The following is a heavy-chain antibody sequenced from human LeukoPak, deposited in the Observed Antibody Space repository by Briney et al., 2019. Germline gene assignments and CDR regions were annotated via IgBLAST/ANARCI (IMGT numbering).Heavy chain of an antibody. CDR3: ARTTGRIQLWLLSRADDAFDI. CDR1: GGSFSSYA. CDR2: IIPIFGTA. J-gene: IGHJ3*02. D-gene: IGHD5-18*01. V-gene: IGHV1-69*13. Sequence: SVKVSCKASGGSFSSYAISWVRQAPGQGLELMGGIIPIFGTANYAQKFQGRVTITADESTSTAYMELSSLRSEDTAVYYCARTTGRIQLWLLSRADDAFDIWGQGTMVTVSS.